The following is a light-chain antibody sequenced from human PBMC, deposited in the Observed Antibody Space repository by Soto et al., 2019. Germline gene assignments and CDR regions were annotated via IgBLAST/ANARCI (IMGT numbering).Light chain of an antibody. J-gene: IGKJ1*01. CDR1: QSLVSSDGNTY. CDR2: KVS. V-gene: IGKV2-30*01. CDR3: MQGTHWPPT. Sequence: DALMTQSPLSLPVTLGQPASISCRSSQSLVSSDGNTYLNWFQQRPGQSPRRLIYKVSNRDSGVPDRFSGSGSGTDFTLKIIRVEAEDIGVYFCMQGTHWPPTFGPGTKVEI.